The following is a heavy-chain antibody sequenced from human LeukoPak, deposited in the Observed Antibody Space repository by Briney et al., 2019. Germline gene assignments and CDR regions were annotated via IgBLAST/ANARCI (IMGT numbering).Heavy chain of an antibody. V-gene: IGHV3-23*01. J-gene: IGHJ4*02. CDR3: ARRQRGDLDY. CDR1: GLTFSSYA. D-gene: IGHD2-21*02. CDR2: ISGSGGST. Sequence: GGSLRLSCAASGLTFSSYAMSWVRQAPGKGLEWVSAISGSGGSTYYADSVKSRFTISRDNSKNTLYLQMNSLRAEDTAVYYCARRQRGDLDYWGQGTLVTVSS.